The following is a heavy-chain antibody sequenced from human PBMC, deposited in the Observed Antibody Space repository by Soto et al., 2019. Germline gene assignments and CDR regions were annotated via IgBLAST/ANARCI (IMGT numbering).Heavy chain of an antibody. CDR2: ISISSSTI. D-gene: IGHD2-15*01. Sequence: GGSLRLSCAASGFTFSSYSINWVRQAPGKGLEWVSYISISSSTIYYADSVKGRFTISRDNAKNSLYLQMNSLRDEDTAVYYCARPIVVVVAAPSEAFDIWGQGTMVNVSS. CDR3: ARPIVVVVAAPSEAFDI. J-gene: IGHJ3*02. V-gene: IGHV3-48*02. CDR1: GFTFSSYS.